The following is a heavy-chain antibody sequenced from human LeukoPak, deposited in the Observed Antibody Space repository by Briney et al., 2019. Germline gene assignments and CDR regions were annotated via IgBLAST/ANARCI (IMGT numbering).Heavy chain of an antibody. CDR1: GFSVSHNY. D-gene: IGHD6-13*01. V-gene: IGHV3-53*01. CDR3: TRDTPGIAASVSGG. J-gene: IGHJ4*02. CDR2: IYSGGNT. Sequence: GGSLRLSCTASGFSVSHNYMNWARQAPGKGLEWVALIYSGGNTHYADSVKGRFTISRDNTKNTLYLQMSSLRVEDTVVYYCTRDTPGIAASVSGGWGQGTLVTVSS.